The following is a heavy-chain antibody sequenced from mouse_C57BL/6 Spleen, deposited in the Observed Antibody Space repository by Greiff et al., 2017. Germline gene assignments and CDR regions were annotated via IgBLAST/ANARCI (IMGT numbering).Heavy chain of an antibody. D-gene: IGHD1-1*01. Sequence: EVKLMEPGGGLVKPGGSLKLSCAASGFTFSDYGMHWVRQAPEKGLEWVAYISSGSSTINYADTVKGRSTISRDTAKDTLFRQMTSLRSGDTAMYYCAMGENNYGSSVYYAMDYWGQGTSVTVSS. CDR2: ISSGSSTI. J-gene: IGHJ4*01. CDR3: AMGENNYGSSVYYAMDY. V-gene: IGHV5-17*01. CDR1: GFTFSDYG.